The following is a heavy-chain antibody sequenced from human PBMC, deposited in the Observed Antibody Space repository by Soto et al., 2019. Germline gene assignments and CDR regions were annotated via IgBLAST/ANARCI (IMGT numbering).Heavy chain of an antibody. J-gene: IGHJ4*02. D-gene: IGHD1-26*01. CDR3: ARSGEHPLDY. CDR1: GYAFPHYV. Sequence: ASVKVSCKTSGYAFPHYVINWVRQAPGHGLEWMGFSTHTGNTNYAQNFQGRVVLTTDTSTSTAYMEVTSLTSDDTAVYYCARSGEHPLDYWGQGTTVTVSS. V-gene: IGHV1-18*01. CDR2: STHTGNT.